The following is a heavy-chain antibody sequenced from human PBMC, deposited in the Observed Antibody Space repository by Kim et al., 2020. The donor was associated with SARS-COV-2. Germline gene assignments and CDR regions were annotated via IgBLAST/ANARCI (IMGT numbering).Heavy chain of an antibody. CDR3: AKDIGDGYNYYWYFDL. CDR2: ISWDGGST. V-gene: IGHV3-43D*03. CDR1: GFTFDDYA. D-gene: IGHD5-12*01. Sequence: GGSLRLSCAASGFTFDDYAMHWVRQAPGKGLEWVSLISWDGGSTYYADSVKGRFTISRDNSKNSLYLQMNSLRAEDTALYYCAKDIGDGYNYYWYFDLWGRGTLVTVSS. J-gene: IGHJ2*01.